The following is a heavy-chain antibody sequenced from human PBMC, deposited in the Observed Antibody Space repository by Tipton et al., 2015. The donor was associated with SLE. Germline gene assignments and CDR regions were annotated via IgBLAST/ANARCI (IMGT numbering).Heavy chain of an antibody. V-gene: IGHV3-23*03. CDR2: IYSGGSST. CDR3: AKAGDIVVVPAAIS. CDR1: GFTFSSYA. Sequence: SLRLSCAASGFTFSSYAMSWVRQAPGKGLEWVSVIYSGGSSTYYADSVKGRFTISRDNSKSTLYLQMNSLRAEDTAVYYCAKAGDIVVVPAAISWGQRTLVTVSS. D-gene: IGHD2-2*01. J-gene: IGHJ5*02.